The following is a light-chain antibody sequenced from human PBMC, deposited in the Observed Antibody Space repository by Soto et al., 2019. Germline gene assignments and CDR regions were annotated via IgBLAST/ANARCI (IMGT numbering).Light chain of an antibody. CDR1: QSISVW. CDR3: QQYNSYSTWT. J-gene: IGKJ1*01. Sequence: DIQMTQPPSTLSASVGDRVSITCRASQSISVWLAWYQQKAGKAPNLLIYKASRLESGVPSRFSGSGSETEFTLTISSLQPGDSATYYCQQYNSYSTWTFGPGTKVDIK. V-gene: IGKV1-5*03. CDR2: KAS.